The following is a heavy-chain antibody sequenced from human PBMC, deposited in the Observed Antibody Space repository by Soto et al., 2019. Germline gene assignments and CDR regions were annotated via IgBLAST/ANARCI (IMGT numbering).Heavy chain of an antibody. D-gene: IGHD5-18*01. CDR2: IIPIFGTA. V-gene: IGHV1-69*01. CDR1: GGTFSSYA. Sequence: QVQLVQSGAEVKKPGSSVKVSCKASGGTFSSYAISWVRQAPGQGLEWMGGIIPIFGTANYAQKFQGRVTITADESTSTAYLELSSLSSEDTAVYYCARSEYIYGYWWFDPWGQGTLVTVSS. J-gene: IGHJ5*02. CDR3: ARSEYIYGYWWFDP.